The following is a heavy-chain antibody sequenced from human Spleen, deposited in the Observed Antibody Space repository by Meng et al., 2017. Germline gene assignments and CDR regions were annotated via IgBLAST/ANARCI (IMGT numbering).Heavy chain of an antibody. CDR1: GFSFDDYA. D-gene: IGHD4-17*01. Sequence: LKISCAASGFSFDDYAMHWVRQAPGKGLEWVSGISWNSARIGYADSVKGRFTISKDNAENSLLLEMTSLRPEDTAFYYCAKAPTATTYSGFDFWGQGTLVTVSS. CDR2: ISWNSARI. V-gene: IGHV3-9*01. J-gene: IGHJ4*02. CDR3: AKAPTATTYSGFDF.